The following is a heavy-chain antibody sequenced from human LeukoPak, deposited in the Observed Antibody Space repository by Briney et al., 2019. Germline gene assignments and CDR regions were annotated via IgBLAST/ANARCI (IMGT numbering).Heavy chain of an antibody. CDR3: ARVAGYILTGVLTFDY. J-gene: IGHJ4*02. Sequence: ASVKVSCKASGYSFSTFDVNWVRQATGQGLEWMGWMDPKNGNTGYAQKFQGRVTISVDTSKNQFSLKLTSLTAADTAVYYCARVAGYILTGVLTFDYWGQGTLVTVSS. CDR1: GYSFSTFD. CDR2: MDPKNGNT. D-gene: IGHD3-9*01. V-gene: IGHV1-8*01.